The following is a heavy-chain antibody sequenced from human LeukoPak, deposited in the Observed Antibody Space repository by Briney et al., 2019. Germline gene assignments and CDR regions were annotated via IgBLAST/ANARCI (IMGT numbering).Heavy chain of an antibody. CDR2: FDPEDGET. J-gene: IGHJ4*02. D-gene: IGHD3-22*01. Sequence: ASVKVSCKVSGYTLTELSMHWVRQAPGKGREWMGGFDPEDGETIYAQKFQGRVTMTEDTSTDTAYMDLSSLRSEDTAVYYCATDGEDSSGYYYSSLDYWGQGTLVTVSS. V-gene: IGHV1-24*01. CDR3: ATDGEDSSGYYYSSLDY. CDR1: GYTLTELS.